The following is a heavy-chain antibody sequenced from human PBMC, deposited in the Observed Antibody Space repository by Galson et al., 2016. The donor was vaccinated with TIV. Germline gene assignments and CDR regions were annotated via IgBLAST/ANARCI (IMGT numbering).Heavy chain of an antibody. Sequence: SLRLSCAGSGFMFGDYGVSWVRQAPGKGLEWIGFIRNELYGGTTEYAATVKGRFTISRDDSKSIAYLQMDRLKTEDTAVYYCSRTYEMDVIIIPQYFDDWGQGTLLTVSS. V-gene: IGHV3-49*04. CDR3: SRTYEMDVIIIPQYFDD. J-gene: IGHJ4*02. CDR2: IRNELYGGTT. D-gene: IGHD3-10*01. CDR1: GFMFGDYG.